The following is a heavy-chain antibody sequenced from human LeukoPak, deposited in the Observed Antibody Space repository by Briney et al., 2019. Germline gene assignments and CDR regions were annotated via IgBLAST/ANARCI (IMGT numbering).Heavy chain of an antibody. J-gene: IGHJ6*02. V-gene: IGHV1-18*01. Sequence: ASVKVSCKASGYTFTSYGISWVRQAPGQGLEWMGWISAYNGNTNYAQKLQGRVTMTTDTSTSTAYMELRSLRSDDTAVYYCARNWFGEFDYYYGMDVWGQGTTVTVSS. CDR2: ISAYNGNT. CDR1: GYTFTSYG. CDR3: ARNWFGEFDYYYGMDV. D-gene: IGHD3-10*01.